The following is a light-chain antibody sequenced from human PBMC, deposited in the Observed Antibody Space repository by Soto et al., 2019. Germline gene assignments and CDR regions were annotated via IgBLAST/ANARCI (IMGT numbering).Light chain of an antibody. CDR1: SSDIGDYNF. CDR3: ASYTTGSTLVV. V-gene: IGLV2-14*01. J-gene: IGLJ3*02. Sequence: QSALTQPASVSGSPGQSITISCTGTSSDIGDYNFVSWYQHYPGQAPKLMIYEVSNRPSGVSNRFSASKSGNTASLTISGLQTEDEADYYFASYTTGSTLVVFGGGTKLTVL. CDR2: EVS.